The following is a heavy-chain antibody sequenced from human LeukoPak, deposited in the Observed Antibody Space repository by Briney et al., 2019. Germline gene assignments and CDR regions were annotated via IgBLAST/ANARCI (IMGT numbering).Heavy chain of an antibody. CDR3: ARDQDDSSGYLPDY. V-gene: IGHV4-34*01. Sequence: SETLSLTCAVYGGSFSGYYWSWIRQPPGKGLEWIGEINHSGSAKYNPSLKSRVTISVDTSKNQFSLKLSSVTAADTAVYYCARDQDDSSGYLPDYWGQGTLVTVSS. CDR1: GGSFSGYY. D-gene: IGHD3-22*01. CDR2: INHSGSA. J-gene: IGHJ4*02.